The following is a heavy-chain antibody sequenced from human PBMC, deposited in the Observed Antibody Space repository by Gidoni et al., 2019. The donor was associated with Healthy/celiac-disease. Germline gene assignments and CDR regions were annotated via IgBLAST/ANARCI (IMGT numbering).Heavy chain of an antibody. J-gene: IGHJ5*02. CDR1: GGSFSGYY. CDR3: ARGLTSYYDYVWGSYRLYWFDP. D-gene: IGHD3-16*02. CDR2: INHSGST. V-gene: IGHV4-34*01. Sequence: QVQLQQWGAGLLKPSETLSLTCAVYGGSFSGYYCRWIRQPPGKGLEWMGEINHSGSTNYNPSLKSRVTISVDTSKNQFSLKLSSVTAADTAVYYCARGLTSYYDYVWGSYRLYWFDPWGQGTLVTVSS.